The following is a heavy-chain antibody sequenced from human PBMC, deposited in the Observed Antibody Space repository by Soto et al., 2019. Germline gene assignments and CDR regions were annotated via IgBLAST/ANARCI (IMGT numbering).Heavy chain of an antibody. J-gene: IGHJ6*03. CDR3: AREFYPSMVRGGGGYYYMDV. Sequence: PSETLSLTCAVYGGSFSGYYWSWIRQPPGKGLEWIGEINHSGSTNYNPSLKSRVTISVDTSKNQFSLKLSSVTAADTAVYYCAREFYPSMVRGGGGYYYMDVWAKGTTVTVSS. D-gene: IGHD3-10*01. CDR2: INHSGST. CDR1: GGSFSGYY. V-gene: IGHV4-34*01.